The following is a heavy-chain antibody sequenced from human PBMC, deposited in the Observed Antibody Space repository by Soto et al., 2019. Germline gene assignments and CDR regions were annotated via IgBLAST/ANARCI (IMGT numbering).Heavy chain of an antibody. CDR1: GFTFSSYA. CDR2: ISGSGGST. D-gene: IGHD6-13*01. V-gene: IGHV3-23*01. CDR3: AKDQDAGYYYYGMDV. J-gene: IGHJ6*02. Sequence: EVQLLESGGGLVQPGGSLRLSCAASGFTFSSYAMSWVRQAPGKGLEWVSAISGSGGSTYDADSVKGRFTISRDNSKNTLYLQMNSLRAEDTAVYYCAKDQDAGYYYYGMDVWGQGTTVTVSS.